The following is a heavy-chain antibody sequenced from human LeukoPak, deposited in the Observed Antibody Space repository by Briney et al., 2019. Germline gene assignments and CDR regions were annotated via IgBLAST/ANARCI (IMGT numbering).Heavy chain of an antibody. D-gene: IGHD3-3*01. CDR2: IIPIFGTA. Sequence: VASVTVSCKASGGTFSSYAISWVRQAPGQGLEWMGGIIPIFGTANYAQKFQGRVTITADESTSTAYMELSSLRSEDTAVYYCARGPFGVVINPFDYWGQGTLVTVSS. V-gene: IGHV1-69*13. J-gene: IGHJ4*02. CDR3: ARGPFGVVINPFDY. CDR1: GGTFSSYA.